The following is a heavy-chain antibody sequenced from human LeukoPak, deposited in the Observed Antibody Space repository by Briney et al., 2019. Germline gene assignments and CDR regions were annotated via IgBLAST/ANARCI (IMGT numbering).Heavy chain of an antibody. D-gene: IGHD3/OR15-3a*01. CDR3: AKRGVVIRVILVGFHKAAYYFES. CDR1: GITLSNYG. V-gene: IGHV3-23*01. CDR2: ISDSGGST. J-gene: IGHJ4*02. Sequence: GGSLRLSCAVSGITLSNYGMSWVRQAPGQGLEWVAGISDSGGSTNYADSVKGRFTISRDNPKNTLYLQMNSLRAEDTAVYFCAKRGVVIRVILVGFHKAAYYFESWGQGALVTVSS.